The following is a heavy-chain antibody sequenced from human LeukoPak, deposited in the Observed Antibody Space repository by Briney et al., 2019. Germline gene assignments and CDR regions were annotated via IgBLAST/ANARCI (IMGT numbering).Heavy chain of an antibody. CDR2: IYTTGST. CDR1: GGSISSYY. CDR3: ARGPYCGGDCYFDS. V-gene: IGHV4-4*07. D-gene: IGHD2-21*01. J-gene: IGHJ4*02. Sequence: SETLSLTCTVSGGSISSYYWSWIRQPAGKGLEWIGLIYTTGSTNYNPSLKSRVTMSVDTSKTQFSLRLSSVTAADTAVYYCARGPYCGGDCYFDSWGQGTLVTVSS.